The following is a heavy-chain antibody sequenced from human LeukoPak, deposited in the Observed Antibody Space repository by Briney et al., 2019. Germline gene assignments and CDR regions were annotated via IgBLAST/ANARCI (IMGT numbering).Heavy chain of an antibody. CDR1: GGSISSYY. V-gene: IGHV4-4*07. J-gene: IGHJ4*02. D-gene: IGHD3-10*01. Sequence: SETLSLTCTVSGGSISSYYWSWIRQPAGKGLEWIGRIYTSGSTNYNPSLKSRVTMSVDTSKNQFSLKLSSVTAADTAVYYCATTLPGNYGSGSYTFDYWGQGTQVTVSS. CDR3: ATTLPGNYGSGSYTFDY. CDR2: IYTSGST.